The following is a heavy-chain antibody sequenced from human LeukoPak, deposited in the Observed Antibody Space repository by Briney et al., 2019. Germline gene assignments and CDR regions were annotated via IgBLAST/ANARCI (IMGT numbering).Heavy chain of an antibody. Sequence: ASVKVSCKASGGTFSSYAISWVRQAPGQGLEWMGGIIPIFGTANYAQKFQGRVTITADESTSTAYMELSSLRSEDTAVYYCARSGYSYGCKDYWGQGTLVTVSS. CDR2: IIPIFGTA. J-gene: IGHJ4*02. CDR3: ARSGYSYGCKDY. CDR1: GGTFSSYA. D-gene: IGHD5-18*01. V-gene: IGHV1-69*13.